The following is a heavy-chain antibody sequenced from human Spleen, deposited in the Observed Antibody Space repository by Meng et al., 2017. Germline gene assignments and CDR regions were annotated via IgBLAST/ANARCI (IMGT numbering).Heavy chain of an antibody. CDR1: GYSFNSYG. Sequence: ASVKVSCKASGYSFNSYGISWVRQAPGQGLEWLGWISAYNGNTKYAQKVQGRVTMTTDTSTSTAYMELRSLRSDDTAVYYCARDWRDILTGTYFDYWGQGTLVTVSS. J-gene: IGHJ4*02. CDR2: ISAYNGNT. V-gene: IGHV1-18*01. CDR3: ARDWRDILTGTYFDY. D-gene: IGHD3-9*01.